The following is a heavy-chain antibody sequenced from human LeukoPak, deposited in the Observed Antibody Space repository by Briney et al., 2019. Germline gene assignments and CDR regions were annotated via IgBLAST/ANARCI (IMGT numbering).Heavy chain of an antibody. CDR2: ISSSGSTI. CDR3: ARDRQWLARGDY. D-gene: IGHD6-19*01. Sequence: TGGSLRLSCAASGFTVSSNYMSWVRQAPGKGLEWVSYISSSGSTIYYADSVKGRFTISRDNAKNSLYLQMNSLRAEDTAVYYCARDRQWLARGDYWGQGTLVTVSS. J-gene: IGHJ4*02. V-gene: IGHV3-11*04. CDR1: GFTVSSNY.